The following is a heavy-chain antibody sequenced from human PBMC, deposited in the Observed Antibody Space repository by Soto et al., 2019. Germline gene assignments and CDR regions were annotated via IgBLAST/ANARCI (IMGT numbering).Heavy chain of an antibody. CDR1: GYTFRNFG. Sequence: QIQLLQSGAEVKKPGASVKVTCKASGYTFRNFGISWVRQAPGQGLEWMGWISAYNANANYAQKFQGRLTMTADTSTSTAYMELRSLRSDDTAVYYCAREHSYFDYWGQGTLVNVSS. D-gene: IGHD2-21*01. J-gene: IGHJ4*02. V-gene: IGHV1-18*01. CDR2: ISAYNANA. CDR3: AREHSYFDY.